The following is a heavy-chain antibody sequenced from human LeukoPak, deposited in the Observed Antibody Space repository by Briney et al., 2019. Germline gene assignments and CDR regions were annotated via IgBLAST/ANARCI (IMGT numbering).Heavy chain of an antibody. CDR1: GFTFDDYA. CDR2: ISWNSANI. Sequence: PGGSLRLSCAASGFTFDDYAMHWVRQAPGKGLEWVSHISWNSANIGYADSVKGRFTISRDNAKSTLYLQMNSLRAEDTAVYYCSRGGTASFDPWGQGTLVTVSS. V-gene: IGHV3-9*01. D-gene: IGHD1-1*01. CDR3: SRGGTASFDP. J-gene: IGHJ5*02.